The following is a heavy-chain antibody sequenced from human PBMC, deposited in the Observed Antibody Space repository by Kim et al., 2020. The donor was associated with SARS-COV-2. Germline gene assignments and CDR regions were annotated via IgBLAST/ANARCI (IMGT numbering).Heavy chain of an antibody. D-gene: IGHD4-4*01. J-gene: IGHJ4*02. CDR3: AREETTVTTNDY. V-gene: IGHV4-39*07. Sequence: HTPSLKSPVTISVDTTKNQFSLKLSSVTAADTAVYYCAREETTVTTNDYWGQGTLVTVSS.